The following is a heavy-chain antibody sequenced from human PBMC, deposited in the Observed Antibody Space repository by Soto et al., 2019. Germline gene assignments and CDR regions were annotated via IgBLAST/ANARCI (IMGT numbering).Heavy chain of an antibody. CDR2: IIPIFGTA. J-gene: IGHJ5*02. V-gene: IGHV1-69*13. Sequence: ASVKVSCKASGGTFSSYAISWVRQAPGQGLEWMGGIIPIFGTANYAQKFQGRVTITADESTSTAYMELSSLRSEDTAVYYCARQNYDSSSGFFDPWGQGTLVTVSS. D-gene: IGHD3-22*01. CDR1: GGTFSSYA. CDR3: ARQNYDSSSGFFDP.